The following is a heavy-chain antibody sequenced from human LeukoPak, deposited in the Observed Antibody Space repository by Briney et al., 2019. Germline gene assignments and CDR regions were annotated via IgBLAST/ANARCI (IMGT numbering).Heavy chain of an antibody. J-gene: IGHJ4*02. CDR2: ISDGGWT. D-gene: IGHD4-17*01. CDR1: ALPPSNYA. V-gene: IGHV3-23*01. CDR3: AKECDYGNTSHMPCY. Sequence: GGSLRLSCAASALPPSNYAMSWVRQAPGKGLEWVSSISDGGWTAYTDSVKGRFFISRETATNTLYLQMNSLRVEDTAVYYCAKECDYGNTSHMPCYWGQGTLVTVTS.